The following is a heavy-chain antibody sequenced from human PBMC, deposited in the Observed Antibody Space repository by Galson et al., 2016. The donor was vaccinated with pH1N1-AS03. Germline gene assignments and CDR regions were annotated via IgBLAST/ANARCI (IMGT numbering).Heavy chain of an antibody. D-gene: IGHD1-1*01. CDR3: ARGAGFLVDY. CDR2: ISFSSTYI. J-gene: IGHJ4*02. Sequence: SLRLSCAASGFTFSSHSMNWVRQAPGKGLEWVSAISFSSTYIYCADSVQGRFTISRDNAKNSIYLQMDTLRPEDTAFYYCARGAGFLVDYWGQGTLVTVSS. CDR1: GFTFSSHS. V-gene: IGHV3-21*04.